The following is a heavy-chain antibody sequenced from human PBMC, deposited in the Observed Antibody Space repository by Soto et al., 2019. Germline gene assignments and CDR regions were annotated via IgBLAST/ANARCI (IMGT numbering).Heavy chain of an antibody. Sequence: QVQLVESGGGVVQPGRSLRLSCAASGFTFSSYAMHWVRQAPGKGLEWVAVISYDGSNKYYADSVKGRFTISRDNSKNTLYLRMNSLRAEDTAVYYCAREKDSSGWYGWYFDLWGRGTLVTVSS. CDR3: AREKDSSGWYGWYFDL. CDR2: ISYDGSNK. V-gene: IGHV3-30-3*01. J-gene: IGHJ2*01. CDR1: GFTFSSYA. D-gene: IGHD6-19*01.